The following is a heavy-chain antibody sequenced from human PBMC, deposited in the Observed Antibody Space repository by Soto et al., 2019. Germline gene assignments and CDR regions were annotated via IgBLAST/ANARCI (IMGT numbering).Heavy chain of an antibody. CDR1: GGSISSYY. CDR3: ARGCSGSDYYYYYYYMDV. Sequence: PSETLSLTCTVSGGSISSYYWSWIRQPPGKGLEWIGYIYYSGSTNYNPSLKSRVTISVDTSKIQFSLKLSSVTAADTAVYYCARGCSGSDYYYYYYYMDVWGKGTTVTVSS. J-gene: IGHJ6*03. V-gene: IGHV4-59*01. CDR2: IYYSGST. D-gene: IGHD3-10*02.